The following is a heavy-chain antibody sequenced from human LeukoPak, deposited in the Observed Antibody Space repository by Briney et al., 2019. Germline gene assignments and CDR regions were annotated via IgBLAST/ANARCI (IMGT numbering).Heavy chain of an antibody. CDR3: ALLFGELPFDY. V-gene: IGHV4-59*01. Sequence: SETLSLTCTVSGGSISSYYWSWIRQPPGKGLEWIGYIYYSGSTNYNPSLKSRVTISVDTSKNQFSLKLSSVTAADTAVYYCALLFGELPFDYWGQGTLATVSS. J-gene: IGHJ4*02. CDR2: IYYSGST. CDR1: GGSISSYY. D-gene: IGHD3-10*02.